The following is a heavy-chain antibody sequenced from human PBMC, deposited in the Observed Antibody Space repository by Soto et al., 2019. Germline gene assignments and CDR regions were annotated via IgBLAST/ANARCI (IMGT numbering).Heavy chain of an antibody. CDR1: GYTFTAYY. Sequence: ASVKVSCKTSGYTFTAYYIHWVRQAPGQGLEWMGWINCNTGGTNYAQKLQGRVTMTTDTSTSTAYMELRSLRSDDTAVYYCARDRALELGDYWGQGTLVTVSS. CDR3: ARDRALELGDY. V-gene: IGHV1-2*02. CDR2: INCNTGGT. J-gene: IGHJ4*02. D-gene: IGHD1-26*01.